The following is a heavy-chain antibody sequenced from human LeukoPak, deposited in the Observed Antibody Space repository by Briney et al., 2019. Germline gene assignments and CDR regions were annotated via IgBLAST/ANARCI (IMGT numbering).Heavy chain of an antibody. CDR1: GFTFSSYG. Sequence: GGSLRLSCAASGFTFSSYGMHWVRQAPGKGLEWVAVIWYDGSNKYYADSVKGRFTISRDNSKNTLYLQMNSLRAEDTAVYYCAKDSSGCGLGYWGQGTLVTVSS. D-gene: IGHD3-22*01. CDR2: IWYDGSNK. J-gene: IGHJ4*02. V-gene: IGHV3-33*06. CDR3: AKDSSGCGLGY.